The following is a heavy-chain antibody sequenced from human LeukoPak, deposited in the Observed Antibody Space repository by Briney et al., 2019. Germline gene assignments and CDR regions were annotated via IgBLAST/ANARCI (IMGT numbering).Heavy chain of an antibody. CDR2: IYYSGST. Sequence: SETLSLTCTVSGGSISSGGYYWSWIRQHPGTGLERIGYIYYSGSTYYNPSLKSRVTISVDTSKNQFSLKLSSVTAADTAVYYCAREVYYDSSGYYFDYYFDYWGQGTLVTVSS. V-gene: IGHV4-31*03. CDR3: AREVYYDSSGYYFDYYFDY. J-gene: IGHJ4*02. D-gene: IGHD3-22*01. CDR1: GGSISSGGYY.